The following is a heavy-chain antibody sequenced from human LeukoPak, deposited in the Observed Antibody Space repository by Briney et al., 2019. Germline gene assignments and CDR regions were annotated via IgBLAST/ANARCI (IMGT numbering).Heavy chain of an antibody. D-gene: IGHD2-15*01. V-gene: IGHV3-7*03. CDR3: ARDLPPAANV. CDR1: GFTFSSYW. Sequence: GGSLRFSCAASGFTFSSYWMSWVRQAPGKGLEWVASIKQDGSEKYCVDSVKGRFTISRDNAKNSLYLQMNSLRAEDTAVYYCARDLPPAANVWGQGTLVTVSS. J-gene: IGHJ4*02. CDR2: IKQDGSEK.